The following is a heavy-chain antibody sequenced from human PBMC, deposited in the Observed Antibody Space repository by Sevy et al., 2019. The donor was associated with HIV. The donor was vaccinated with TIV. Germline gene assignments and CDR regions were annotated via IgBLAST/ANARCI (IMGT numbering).Heavy chain of an antibody. J-gene: IGHJ6*02. CDR2: INLKSGGT. D-gene: IGHD2-2*02. V-gene: IGHV1-2*02. Sequence: ASVKVSCKASGYTFTDYYIHWVRQAPGQGLEWMGWINLKSGGTNYAQKFHGRVTMTRDTSISTANMELSRLRSDDTAVYYCARVVEPAGIDPYYYGVDVWGPGATVTVSS. CDR1: GYTFTDYY. CDR3: ARVVEPAGIDPYYYGVDV.